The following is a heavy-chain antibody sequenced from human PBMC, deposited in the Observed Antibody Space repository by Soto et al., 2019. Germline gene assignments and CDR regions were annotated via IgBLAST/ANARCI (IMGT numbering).Heavy chain of an antibody. Sequence: GGSLRLSCAASGFTFSIYWMSWVRQAPGKGLEWVANIKQDGSEKYYVDSLKGRFTISRDNAKNSLYLQMNSLRAEDTAVYYCAKDVNYDVLAGYYYYWGQGT. CDR1: GFTFSIYW. CDR2: IKQDGSEK. CDR3: AKDVNYDVLAGYYYY. V-gene: IGHV3-7*01. D-gene: IGHD3-9*01. J-gene: IGHJ4*02.